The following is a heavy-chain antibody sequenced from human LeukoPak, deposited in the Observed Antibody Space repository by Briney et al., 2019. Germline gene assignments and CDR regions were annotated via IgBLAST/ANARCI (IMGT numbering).Heavy chain of an antibody. CDR1: GFTFSDYY. Sequence: PGGSLRLSCAASGFTFSDYYMSWIRQAPGKGLEWVSYISGSSSSTNYADSVKGRFTISRDNAKNSLYLQMNSLRAEDTAVYYCARGLSPRINMVRGVRPPFRGVFDYWGQGTLVTVSS. V-gene: IGHV3-11*06. J-gene: IGHJ4*02. CDR3: ARGLSPRINMVRGVRPPFRGVFDY. D-gene: IGHD3-10*01. CDR2: ISGSSSST.